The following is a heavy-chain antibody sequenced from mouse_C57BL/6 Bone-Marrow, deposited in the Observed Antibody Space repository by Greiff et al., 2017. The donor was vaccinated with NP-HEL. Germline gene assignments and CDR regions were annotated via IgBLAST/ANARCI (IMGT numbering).Heavy chain of an antibody. V-gene: IGHV5-6*01. CDR1: GFTFSSYG. D-gene: IGHD1-1*01. CDR3: ARRFYYGSIYAMDY. J-gene: IGHJ4*01. CDR2: ISSGGSYT. Sequence: VQLKESGGDLVKPGGSLKLSCAASGFTFSSYGMSWVRQTPDKRLEWVATISSGGSYTYYPDSVKGRFTISRDNAKNTLYLQMSSLKSEDTAMYYCARRFYYGSIYAMDYWGQGTSVTVSS.